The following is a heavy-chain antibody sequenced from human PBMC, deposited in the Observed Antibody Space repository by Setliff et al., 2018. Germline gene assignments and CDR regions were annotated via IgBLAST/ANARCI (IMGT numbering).Heavy chain of an antibody. D-gene: IGHD6-6*01. CDR2: INHRGFT. CDR3: ARGRIAERPEAIDY. V-gene: IGHV4-34*01. J-gene: IGHJ4*02. Sequence: PSETLSLTCAVYGESFDNHYWTWIRQPPGERLEWIGEINHRGFTDYKPSLKSRLTMSVEPSRNQFSLNLGPVTAADTGVYYCARGRIAERPEAIDYWGQGTPVTVSS. CDR1: GESFDNHY.